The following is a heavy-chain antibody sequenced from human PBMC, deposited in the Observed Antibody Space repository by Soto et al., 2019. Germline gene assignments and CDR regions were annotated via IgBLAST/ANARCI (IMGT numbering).Heavy chain of an antibody. V-gene: IGHV1-3*01. CDR2: INAGNGNT. CDR1: GYTFTTYY. Sequence: ASVKVSCKASGYTFTTYYMHGVRQAPGQRLEWMGWINAGNGNTKYSQKFQGRVTITRDTSASTAYMELSSLRSEDTAVYYCARNTRFGELFYWGQGTLVTVSS. CDR3: ARNTRFGELFY. D-gene: IGHD3-10*01. J-gene: IGHJ4*02.